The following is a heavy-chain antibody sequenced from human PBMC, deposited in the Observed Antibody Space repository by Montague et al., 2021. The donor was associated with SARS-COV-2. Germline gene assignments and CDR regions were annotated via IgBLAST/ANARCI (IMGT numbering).Heavy chain of an antibody. CDR3: AREDRWNWFDP. D-gene: IGHD5-24*01. CDR1: GGSISSDY. J-gene: IGHJ5*02. Sequence: SETLSLTCSVSGGSISSDYWSWIRQSPGKGLEWIGYIYYRGTTNYNPPLKSRVTFSVGTSKNQFSLKLISVTAADTAVYFCAREDRWNWFDPWGQGVLVTVSS. V-gene: IGHV4-59*01. CDR2: IYYRGTT.